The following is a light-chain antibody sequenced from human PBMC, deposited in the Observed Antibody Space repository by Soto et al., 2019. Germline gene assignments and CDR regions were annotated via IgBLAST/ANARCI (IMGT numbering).Light chain of an antibody. J-gene: IGKJ1*01. Sequence: EIVMTQSPATLSVSPGERATLSCRASQSVSSNLAWYQQKPGQAPRLLIYGASTRATGIPARFSGSGSGTEFTLTISSLQSEDFAVYYCQQFHNWPRTFGQGTKVDNK. CDR1: QSVSSN. V-gene: IGKV3-15*01. CDR2: GAS. CDR3: QQFHNWPRT.